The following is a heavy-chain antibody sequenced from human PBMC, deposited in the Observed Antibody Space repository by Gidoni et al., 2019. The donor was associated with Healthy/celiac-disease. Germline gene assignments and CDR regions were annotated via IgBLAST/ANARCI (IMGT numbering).Heavy chain of an antibody. CDR2: IFSNDEK. J-gene: IGHJ6*02. Sequence: QVTLKESGPVLVKPTETLTLTCTVSGFSLSNARMGVSWIRQPPGKALEWLAHIFSNDEKSYSTSLKSRLTISKDTSKSQVVLTMTNMDPVDTATYYCARNTAMEKPSYYYGMDVWGQGTTVTVSS. CDR3: ARNTAMEKPSYYYGMDV. D-gene: IGHD5-18*01. V-gene: IGHV2-26*01. CDR1: GFSLSNARMG.